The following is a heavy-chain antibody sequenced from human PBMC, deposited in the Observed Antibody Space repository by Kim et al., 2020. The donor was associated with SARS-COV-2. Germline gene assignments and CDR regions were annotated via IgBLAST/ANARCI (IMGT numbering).Heavy chain of an antibody. CDR1: GFTISSNY. D-gene: IGHD2-2*01. J-gene: IGHJ6*01. CDR3: ARDHDQRDSYYYGMDV. V-gene: IGHV3-53*01. Sequence: GGSLRLSCAASGFTISSNYMSWVRQAPGKGLEWVSVIYSGCSTYYADSVKGRFTISRDNSKNTLYLQMNSLRAEDTAVYYYARDHDQRDSYYYGMDVWG. CDR2: IYSGCST.